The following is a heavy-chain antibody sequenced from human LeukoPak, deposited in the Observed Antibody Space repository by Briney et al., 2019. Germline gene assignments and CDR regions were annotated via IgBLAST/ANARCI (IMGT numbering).Heavy chain of an antibody. CDR2: IKSKTDGGTT. V-gene: IGHV3-15*01. CDR1: GFTFSNAW. D-gene: IGHD6-6*01. J-gene: IGHJ4*02. CDR3: TTVGHRFEYSSSLYDY. Sequence: PGGSLRLSCAASGFTFSNAWMSWVRQAPGKGLEWVGLIKSKTDGGTTDYAAPVKGKFTISRDDSKNTLYVQMNSLKTEDTAVYYCTTVGHRFEYSSSLYDYWGQGTLVTVSS.